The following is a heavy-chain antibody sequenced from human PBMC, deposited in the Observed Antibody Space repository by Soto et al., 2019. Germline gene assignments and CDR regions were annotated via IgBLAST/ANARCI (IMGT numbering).Heavy chain of an antibody. CDR2: INPSGGST. Sequence: ASVKVSCKASGYTFTSYYMHWVRQAPGQGLEWMGIINPSGGSTSYAQKFQGRVTMTRDTSTSTVYMELSSLRSEDTAVYYCARDIVYDILTGYYYYYYYMDVWGKGTTVTVSS. D-gene: IGHD3-9*01. CDR3: ARDIVYDILTGYYYYYYYMDV. CDR1: GYTFTSYY. J-gene: IGHJ6*03. V-gene: IGHV1-46*03.